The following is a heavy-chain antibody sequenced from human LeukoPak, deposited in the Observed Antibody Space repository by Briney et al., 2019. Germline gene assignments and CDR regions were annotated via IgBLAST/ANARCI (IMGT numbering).Heavy chain of an antibody. V-gene: IGHV3-30-3*01. Sequence: GKSLRLSCAASGFTFSSYAMHWVRQAPGKGLEWVAVISYDGSNKYSADSVKGRFTISRDNSKNTLYLQMNSLRAEDTAVYYCASYGTIVGATKGKVDYWGQGTLVTVSS. D-gene: IGHD1-26*01. CDR1: GFTFSSYA. CDR3: ASYGTIVGATKGKVDY. J-gene: IGHJ4*02. CDR2: ISYDGSNK.